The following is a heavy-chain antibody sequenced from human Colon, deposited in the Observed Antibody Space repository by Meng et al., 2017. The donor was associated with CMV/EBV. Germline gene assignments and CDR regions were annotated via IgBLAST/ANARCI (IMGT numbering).Heavy chain of an antibody. CDR1: GYTFPGYY. Sequence: ASGYTFPGYYLHWVRQAPGQGLEWMGRIDPTNGGTNYAQTFQGRVTMTRDTSISTAYMELRRLRSDDTAMNYCARSYYYDRNGYFYYWGQGTLVTVSS. CDR2: IDPTNGGT. D-gene: IGHD3-22*01. CDR3: ARSYYYDRNGYFYY. V-gene: IGHV1-2*06. J-gene: IGHJ4*02.